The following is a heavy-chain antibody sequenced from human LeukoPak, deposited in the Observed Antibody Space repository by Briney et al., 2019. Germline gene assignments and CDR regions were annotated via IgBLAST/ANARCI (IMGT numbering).Heavy chain of an antibody. CDR1: GYSFTTYR. CDR2: IFPSDSDT. V-gene: IGHV5-51*01. CDR3: ARSGVSGYGWDY. J-gene: IGHJ4*02. Sequence: GESLKISCKGSGYSFTTYRIAWVRQMPGKGLEWMGIIFPSDSDTRYSPSFQGQVTISADESISTAYLQWSSLKASDTAIFYCARSGVSGYGWDYWGQGTLVTVSS. D-gene: IGHD5-12*01.